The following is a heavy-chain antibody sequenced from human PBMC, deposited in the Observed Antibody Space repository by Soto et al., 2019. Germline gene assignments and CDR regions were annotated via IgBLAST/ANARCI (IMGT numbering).Heavy chain of an antibody. V-gene: IGHV4-34*01. CDR3: ARGSSITMVRGVIYY. CDR1: GGSFSGYY. J-gene: IGHJ4*02. Sequence: SETLSLTCAVYGGSFSGYYWSWIRQPPGKGLEWIGEINHGGSTNYNPSLKSRVTISVDTSKNQFSLELSSVTAADTAVYYCARGSSITMVRGVIYYWGQGTLVTVSS. CDR2: INHGGST. D-gene: IGHD3-10*01.